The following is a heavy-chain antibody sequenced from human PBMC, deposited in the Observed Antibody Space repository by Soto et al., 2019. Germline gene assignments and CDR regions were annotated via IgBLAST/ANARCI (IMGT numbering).Heavy chain of an antibody. CDR2: INHSGST. CDR1: GGSFTGSY. Sequence: SETLSLTCAVYGGSFTGSYWSWIRQPPGKGLEWIGEINHSGSTNYNPSLKSRVTISVDTSRNQFSLKLNSVTAADTAVYYCASDMAAASGYWGQGTLVTVSS. CDR3: ASDMAAASGY. V-gene: IGHV4-34*01. J-gene: IGHJ4*02. D-gene: IGHD6-13*01.